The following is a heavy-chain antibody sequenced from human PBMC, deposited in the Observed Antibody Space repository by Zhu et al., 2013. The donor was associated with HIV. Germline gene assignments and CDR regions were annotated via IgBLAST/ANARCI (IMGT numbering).Heavy chain of an antibody. D-gene: IGHD1-7*01. V-gene: IGHV4-59*01. Sequence: QVQLQESGPGLVKPSETLSLTCTVSGGSISSYYWSWIRQPPGKGLEWIGYIYYSGSTNYNPSLKSRVTISVDTSKNQFSLKLSSVTAAGTAVYYCARTNRLELEDWYFDLWGRGTLVTVSS. CDR2: IYYSGST. CDR3: ARTNRLELEDWYFDL. CDR1: GGSISSYY. J-gene: IGHJ2*01.